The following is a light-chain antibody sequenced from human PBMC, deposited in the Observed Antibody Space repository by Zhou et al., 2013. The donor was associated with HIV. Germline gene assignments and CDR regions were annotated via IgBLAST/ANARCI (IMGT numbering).Light chain of an antibody. CDR2: GAS. CDR3: QQYSNWPLT. V-gene: IGKV3-15*01. Sequence: EIVMTQSPATLSVSPGERATLSCRASQSVSSNLAWYQQKPGQAPGLVIYGASTRATGIPARFSGSGSGTEFTLTISSLQSEDFAVYYCQQYSNWPLTFGGGTKVEIE. J-gene: IGKJ4*01. CDR1: QSVSSN.